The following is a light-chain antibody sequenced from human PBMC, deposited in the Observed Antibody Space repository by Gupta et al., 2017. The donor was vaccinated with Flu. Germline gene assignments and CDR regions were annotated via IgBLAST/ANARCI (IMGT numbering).Light chain of an antibody. CDR3: SSYTSSSTPYV. CDR2: EVS. Sequence: QSALTPPASVSGSPGQSITISCTGTSSDVGGYNYVSWYQQSPGKAPKLMIYEVSTRPSGVSNRFSGSKSGNTASLTIAGLQAEDEADYYCSSYTSSSTPYVFGTGTKVTVL. V-gene: IGLV2-14*01. CDR1: SSDVGGYNY. J-gene: IGLJ1*01.